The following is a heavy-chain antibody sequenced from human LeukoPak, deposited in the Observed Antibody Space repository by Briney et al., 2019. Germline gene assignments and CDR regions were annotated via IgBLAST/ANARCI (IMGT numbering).Heavy chain of an antibody. Sequence: PGGSLRLSCAASGFTFRSYWMHWVRHARGKGLVWGSRINNDGSSTSYADSVKGRLTISRDNAKNTLYLQMNSLRAEDTAVYYCARYYGSGTYALDYWGQGTLVTVSS. D-gene: IGHD3-10*01. CDR1: GFTFRSYW. J-gene: IGHJ4*02. CDR3: ARYYGSGTYALDY. V-gene: IGHV3-74*01. CDR2: INNDGSST.